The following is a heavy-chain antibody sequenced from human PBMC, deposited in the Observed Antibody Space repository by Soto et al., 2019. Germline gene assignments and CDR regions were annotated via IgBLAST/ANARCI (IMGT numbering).Heavy chain of an antibody. CDR3: ARTSAAGKYYYGMDV. D-gene: IGHD6-13*01. Sequence: GECLKISCKGSGYSFTSYWIGWVRQMPGKGLKWMGIIYPGDSDTRYSPSFQGQVTISADKSISTAYLQWSSLKASDTAMYYCARTSAAGKYYYGMDVWGQGTTVTGSS. V-gene: IGHV5-51*01. J-gene: IGHJ6*02. CDR1: GYSFTSYW. CDR2: IYPGDSDT.